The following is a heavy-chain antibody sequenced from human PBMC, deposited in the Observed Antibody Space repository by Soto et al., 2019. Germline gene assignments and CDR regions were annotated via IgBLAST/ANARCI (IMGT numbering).Heavy chain of an antibody. V-gene: IGHV3-23*01. CDR1: GFTFSHYV. Sequence: EVELLESGGGLVRPGGSLRLSCAASGFTFSHYVLSWVRQSPERGLEWVSSISGSGSSVYVADSVRGRVIMSRDLSTKTVSLKMKSLRAEDTAVYYCAKVRASDLIASYVYYGLDVCGKGNTGTLSS. CDR2: ISGSGSSV. J-gene: IGHJ6*04. CDR3: AKVRASDLIASYVYYGLDV. D-gene: IGHD2-21*01.